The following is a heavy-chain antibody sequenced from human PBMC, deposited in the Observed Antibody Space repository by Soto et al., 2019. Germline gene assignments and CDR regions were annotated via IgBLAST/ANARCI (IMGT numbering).Heavy chain of an antibody. CDR1: GYPFTSYG. Sequence: ASVKVSCKSSGYPFTSYGIHWVRQAPGQRLEWMGWINAGNGNTKYSQKFQGRVTITRDTSASTAYMELSSLRSEVTAVYYCARESWSGPFDYWGQGTLVTVSS. V-gene: IGHV1-3*01. D-gene: IGHD3-3*01. CDR3: ARESWSGPFDY. J-gene: IGHJ4*02. CDR2: INAGNGNT.